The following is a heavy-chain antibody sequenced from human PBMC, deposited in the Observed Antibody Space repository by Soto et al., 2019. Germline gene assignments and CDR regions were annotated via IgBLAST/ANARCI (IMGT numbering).Heavy chain of an antibody. CDR2: IYYSGST. J-gene: IGHJ6*02. CDR3: ARDQGTTYLGSYGMDV. V-gene: IGHV4-30-4*01. Sequence: QVQLQESGPGLMKPSQTLSLTCTVSGCSISSGDYYWSWIRQPPGKVLEWIGYIYYSGSTYYNPSLKSRVTISVDTSKNQFSLKLSSVTAADTAVYYCARDQGTTYLGSYGMDVWGQGTTVTVSS. CDR1: GCSISSGDYY. D-gene: IGHD1-7*01.